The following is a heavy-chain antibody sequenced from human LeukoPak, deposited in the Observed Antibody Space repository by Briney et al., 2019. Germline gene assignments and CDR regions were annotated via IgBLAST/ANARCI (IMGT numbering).Heavy chain of an antibody. CDR2: ISAYNGNT. CDR3: ARPMITFGGVIVISYYYGMDV. J-gene: IGHJ6*02. V-gene: IGHV1-18*01. CDR1: GGTFSSYA. D-gene: IGHD3-16*02. Sequence: GASVKVSCKASGGTFSSYAISWVRQAPGQGLEWMGWISAYNGNTNYAQKLQGRVTMTTDTSTSTAYMELRSLRSDDTAVYYCARPMITFGGVIVISYYYGMDVWGQGTTVTVSS.